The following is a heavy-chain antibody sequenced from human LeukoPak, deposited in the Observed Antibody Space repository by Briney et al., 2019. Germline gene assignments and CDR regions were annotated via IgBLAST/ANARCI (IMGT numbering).Heavy chain of an antibody. CDR1: GFTFSSYS. Sequence: GGSLRLSCAASGFTFSSYSMNWVRQAPGKGLEWVSYISSSSSTIYYADSVKGRSTVSRDNAKNSLYLQMNSLRPKDTAFYYCAKDGGHSSVLYYFESWGQGTLVTVSS. J-gene: IGHJ4*02. V-gene: IGHV3-48*04. D-gene: IGHD6-19*01. CDR2: ISSSSSTI. CDR3: AKDGGHSSVLYYFES.